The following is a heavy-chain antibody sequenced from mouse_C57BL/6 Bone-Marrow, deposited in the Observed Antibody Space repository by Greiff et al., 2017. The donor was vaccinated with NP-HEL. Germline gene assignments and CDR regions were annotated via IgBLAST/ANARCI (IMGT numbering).Heavy chain of an antibody. CDR2: IYPGSGNT. CDR1: GYTFTDYY. CDR3: ACLWPLDY. V-gene: IGHV1-76*01. J-gene: IGHJ2*01. D-gene: IGHD1-1*01. Sequence: QVHVKQSGAELVRPGASVKLSCKASGYTFTDYYINWVKQRPGQGLEWIARIYPGSGNTYYNEKFKGKATLTAEKSSSTAYMQLSSLTSEDSAVYFCACLWPLDYWGQGTTLTVSS.